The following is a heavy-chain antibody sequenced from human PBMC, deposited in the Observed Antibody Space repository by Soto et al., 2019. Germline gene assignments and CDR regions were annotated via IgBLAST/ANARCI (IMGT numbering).Heavy chain of an antibody. D-gene: IGHD3-3*01. CDR1: GFTFSSYW. CDR3: ARETEYYDFWSGYYYYYGMDV. CDR2: IKQDGSEK. J-gene: IGHJ6*02. V-gene: IGHV3-7*05. Sequence: GGSLRLSCAASGFTFSSYWMSWVRQAPGKGLEWVANIKQDGSEKYYVDSVKGRFTISRDNAKNSLYLQMNSLRVEDTAVYYCARETEYYDFWSGYYYYYGMDVWGQGTTVTVSS.